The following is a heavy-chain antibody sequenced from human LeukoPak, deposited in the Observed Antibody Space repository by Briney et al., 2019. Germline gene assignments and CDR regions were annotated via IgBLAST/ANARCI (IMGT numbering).Heavy chain of an antibody. CDR1: GFTFSSYV. V-gene: IGHV3-30*04. J-gene: IGHJ4*02. CDR3: TRDPRRLDY. Sequence: GRSLRLSCAASGFTFSSYVMHWVRQAPGKGLEWVAIISYDGSNEYYADSVKGRFTISRNNAKNSLYLQMNSLRAEDTTVYYCTRDPRRLDYWGQGALVTVSS. CDR2: ISYDGSNE.